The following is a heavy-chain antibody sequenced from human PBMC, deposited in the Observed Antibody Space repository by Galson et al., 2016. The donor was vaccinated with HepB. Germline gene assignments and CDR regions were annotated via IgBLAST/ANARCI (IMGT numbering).Heavy chain of an antibody. CDR2: ISSSSSYI. Sequence: SLRLSCAASGFTFSTYSMNWVRQAPGKGPEWVSSISSSSSYIYYAGSVKGRFTISRDNAKNSLYLQMNSLRAEDTAVYYCARTYDRGYSGYGPPFDYWGQGTLVTVSS. D-gene: IGHD5-12*01. J-gene: IGHJ4*02. CDR3: ARTYDRGYSGYGPPFDY. CDR1: GFTFSTYS. V-gene: IGHV3-21*01.